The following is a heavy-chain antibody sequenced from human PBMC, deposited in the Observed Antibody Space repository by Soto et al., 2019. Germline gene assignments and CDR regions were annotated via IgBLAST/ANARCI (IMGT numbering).Heavy chain of an antibody. V-gene: IGHV4-4*02. CDR2: IYQSGST. CDR3: ARRGSHDYGDYGYPLGYFDY. J-gene: IGHJ4*02. D-gene: IGHD4-17*01. Sequence: QVQLQESGPGLVKPSGTLSLTCAVSSGSISSSNWWSWFRHPPGKGLGWLGEIYQSGSTNYNPSPKSRVTISVDKSKNQCSLKVSSVTAADTAVYYCARRGSHDYGDYGYPLGYFDYWGQGTLVTVSS. CDR1: SGSISSSNW.